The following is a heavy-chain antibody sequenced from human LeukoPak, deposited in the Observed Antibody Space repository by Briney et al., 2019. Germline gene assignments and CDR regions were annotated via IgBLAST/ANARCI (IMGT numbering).Heavy chain of an antibody. Sequence: GSLRLSCAASGFTFSSYVMSWVRQAPGKGLEWVSRISGSGSSTNYADSVKGRFTVSRDNSKSTLYLQMNSLRVEDTAVYYCAKDLGAMVTPQVFDYWGQGTLVTVSS. CDR2: ISGSGSST. J-gene: IGHJ4*02. CDR3: AKDLGAMVTPQVFDY. D-gene: IGHD5-18*01. V-gene: IGHV3-23*01. CDR1: GFTFSSYV.